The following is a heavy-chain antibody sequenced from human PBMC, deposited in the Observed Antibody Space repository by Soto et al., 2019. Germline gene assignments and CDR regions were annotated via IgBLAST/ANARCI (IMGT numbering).Heavy chain of an antibody. J-gene: IGHJ4*02. CDR2: INPNSGGT. V-gene: IGHV1-2*04. D-gene: IGHD2-8*01. CDR1: GYTFTGYY. CDR3: ARASTILYSQTDPGFDY. Sequence: QVQLVQSGAEVKKPGASVKVSCKASGYTFTGYYMHWVRQAPGQGLEWMGWINPNSGGTNYAQKFQGWVTMTRDTSXSXGSMELRRLRSDETAVYYCARASTILYSQTDPGFDYWGQGTLVTVSS.